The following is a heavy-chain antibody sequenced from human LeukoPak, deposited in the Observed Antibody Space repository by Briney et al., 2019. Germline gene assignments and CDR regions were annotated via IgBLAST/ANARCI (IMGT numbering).Heavy chain of an antibody. Sequence: SETLSLTCTVSGGPISSGGYYWSWIRQHPGKGLEWIGYIYYSGSTYYNPSLKSRVTISVDTSKNQFSLKLSSVTAADTAVYYCAREYLYAFDIWGQGTMVTVSS. CDR1: GGPISSGGYY. V-gene: IGHV4-31*03. J-gene: IGHJ3*02. CDR2: IYYSGST. CDR3: AREYLYAFDI.